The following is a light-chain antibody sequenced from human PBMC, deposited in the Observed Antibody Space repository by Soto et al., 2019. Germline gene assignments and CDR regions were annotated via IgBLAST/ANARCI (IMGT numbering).Light chain of an antibody. J-gene: IGLJ2*01. CDR3: QSFDSSLSGLV. CDR2: GNT. Sequence: QSVLTQPPSVSGATGQKVTISCTGSNSNIGAGFDVHWYQQLPGTAPKLLISGNTNRPSGVPDRFSGSTSDTSASLAITGLQADDEADYYCQSFDSSLSGLVFGGGTKLTVL. V-gene: IGLV1-40*01. CDR1: NSNIGAGFD.